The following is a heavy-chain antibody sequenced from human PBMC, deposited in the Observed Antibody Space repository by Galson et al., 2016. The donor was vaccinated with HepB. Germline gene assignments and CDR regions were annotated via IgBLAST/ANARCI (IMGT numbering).Heavy chain of an antibody. V-gene: IGHV7-4-1*02. D-gene: IGHD2-2*01. J-gene: IGHJ3*02. CDR3: ARDMGYCSSTSCYVTAFDM. CDR1: GYSVTTYA. CDR2: INTNTGKS. Sequence: SVKVSCKASGYSVTTYAMNWVRQAPGQGLEWMGWINTNTGKSTYAQAFTGRFVFSLDTSVSTTYPQISGLKAEDTAVYYCARDMGYCSSTSCYVTAFDMWGQGTMITVSA.